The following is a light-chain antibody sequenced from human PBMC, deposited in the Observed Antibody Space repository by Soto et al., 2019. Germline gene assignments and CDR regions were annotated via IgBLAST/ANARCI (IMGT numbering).Light chain of an antibody. Sequence: QSVLTQPRSVSGSPGQSVTISCTGTSRDVGGFNYVSWYQQHPGKDPKLMIYDVSERPSGVFYRFSGSKSGNTASLTISGLQADDEADYYFCSYAGTHTYVFGTETKVTVL. CDR2: DVS. V-gene: IGLV2-11*01. J-gene: IGLJ1*01. CDR3: CSYAGTHTYV. CDR1: SRDVGGFNY.